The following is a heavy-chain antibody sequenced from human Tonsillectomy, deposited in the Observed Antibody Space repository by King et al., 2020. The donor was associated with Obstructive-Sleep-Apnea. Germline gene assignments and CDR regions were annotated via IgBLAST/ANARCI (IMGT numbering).Heavy chain of an antibody. Sequence: QLVQSGGGLVQPGGSLRLSCASSGFTFSDYYMDWVRQAPGKGLEWVGRSRNKAGSYATEYAASVEDRFTISRDHSKNLLYLQMNSLSTEDTALYYCVRVTYRYDSSGYDWYFDVWGRGTLVTVSS. D-gene: IGHD3-22*01. CDR1: GFTFSDYY. CDR2: SRNKAGSYAT. V-gene: IGHV3-72*01. J-gene: IGHJ2*01. CDR3: VRVTYRYDSSGYDWYFDV.